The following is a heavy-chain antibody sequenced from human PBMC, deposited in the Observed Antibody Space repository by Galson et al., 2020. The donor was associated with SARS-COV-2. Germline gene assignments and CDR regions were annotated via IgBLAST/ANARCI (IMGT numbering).Heavy chain of an antibody. J-gene: IGHJ6*02. CDR2: IKQDGSEK. V-gene: IGHV3-7*03. CDR1: GFTFSSYW. D-gene: IGHD3-10*01. CDR3: ARGIYGSGTADYYYYGMDV. Sequence: GGSLRLSCAASGFTFSSYWMSWVRQAPGKGLEWVANIKQDGSEKYYVDSVKGRFTISRDNAKNSLYLQMNSLRAEDTAVYYCARGIYGSGTADYYYYGMDVWGQGTTVTVSS.